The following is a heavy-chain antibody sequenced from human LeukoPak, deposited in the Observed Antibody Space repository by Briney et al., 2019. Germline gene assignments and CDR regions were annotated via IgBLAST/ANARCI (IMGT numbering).Heavy chain of an antibody. J-gene: IGHJ4*02. D-gene: IGHD2-15*01. CDR1: GFTFSSYA. CDR3: GKEYCSGGSCYSYFDY. Sequence: PGGSLRLSCAASGFTFSSYAMSWVRQAPGKGLKWVSAISGSGGSTYYADSVKGRFTISRDNSKNTLYLQMNSLRAEDTAVYYCGKEYCSGGSCYSYFDYWGQGTLVTVSS. CDR2: ISGSGGST. V-gene: IGHV3-23*01.